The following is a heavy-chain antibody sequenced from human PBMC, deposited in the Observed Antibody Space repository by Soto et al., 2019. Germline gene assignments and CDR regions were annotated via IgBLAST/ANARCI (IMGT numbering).Heavy chain of an antibody. D-gene: IGHD3-3*01. V-gene: IGHV3-30-3*01. CDR3: ARGGDDFWSGKGHDAFDI. CDR2: ISYDGSNK. CDR1: GFTFSSYA. Sequence: GSLRLSCAASGFTFSSYAMHWVRQAPGKGLEWVAVISYDGSNKYYADSVKGRFTISRDNSKNTLYLQMNSLRAEDTAVYYCARGGDDFWSGKGHDAFDIWGQGTMVTVSS. J-gene: IGHJ3*02.